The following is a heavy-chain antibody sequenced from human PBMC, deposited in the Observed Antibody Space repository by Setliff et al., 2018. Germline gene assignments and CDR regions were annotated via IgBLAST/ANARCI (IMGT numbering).Heavy chain of an antibody. CDR2: IKQDGREK. Sequence: PGESLKISCAASGITFSTYSMNWVRQAPGKGLEWVANIKQDGREKNYADSVEGRFTISRDNVRSSLFLQMNSLRVEDTAVYYCAREPWQQLVVDYWGQGTLVTVSS. CDR3: AREPWQQLVVDY. V-gene: IGHV3-7*03. D-gene: IGHD6-13*01. J-gene: IGHJ4*02. CDR1: GITFSTYS.